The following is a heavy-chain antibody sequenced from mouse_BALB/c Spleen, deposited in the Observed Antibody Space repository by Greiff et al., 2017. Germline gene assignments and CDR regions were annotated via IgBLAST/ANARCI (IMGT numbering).Heavy chain of an antibody. CDR2: INPSSGYT. V-gene: IGHV1-4*02. CDR1: GYTFTSYT. Sequence: VHLVESAAELARPGASVKMSCKASGYTFTSYTMHWVKQRPGQGLEWIGYINPSSGYTEYNQKFKGKATLTADKSSSTAYMQLSSLTSEDSAVYFCARSLPRYYFDYWGQGTTLTVSS. J-gene: IGHJ2*01. CDR3: ARSLPRYYFDY.